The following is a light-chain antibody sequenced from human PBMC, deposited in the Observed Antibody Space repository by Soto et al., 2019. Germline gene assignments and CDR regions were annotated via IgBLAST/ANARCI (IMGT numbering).Light chain of an antibody. CDR1: SSDVGNYKY. CDR3: SSYAGSNLWV. V-gene: IGLV2-8*01. J-gene: IGLJ3*02. Sequence: QSALTQSPSASGSPGQSVTISCTGTSSDVGNYKYVSWYPQHPGKAPKLMIYEVSKRPSGVPDRFSGSKSGNTASLTVSGLQVEDEADYYCSSYAGSNLWVFGGGTKVTVL. CDR2: EVS.